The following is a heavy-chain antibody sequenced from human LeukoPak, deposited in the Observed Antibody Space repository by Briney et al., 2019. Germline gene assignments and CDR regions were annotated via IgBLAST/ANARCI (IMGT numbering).Heavy chain of an antibody. V-gene: IGHV3-30-3*01. J-gene: IGHJ4*02. CDR1: GFTLSSYA. D-gene: IGHD6-19*01. CDR3: ARVMYSSGWLFDY. Sequence: GGSLRLSCAASGFTLSSYAMHWVRQAPGKGLEWVAVISYDGSNKYYADSVKGRFTISRDNSKNTLYLQMNSLRAEDTAVYYCARVMYSSGWLFDYWGQGTLVTVSS. CDR2: ISYDGSNK.